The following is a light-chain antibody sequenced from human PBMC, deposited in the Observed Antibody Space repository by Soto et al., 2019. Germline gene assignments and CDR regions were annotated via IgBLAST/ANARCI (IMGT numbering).Light chain of an antibody. J-gene: IGLJ7*01. CDR1: SSDVGSYNL. CDR3: CSYAGSSTYV. CDR2: EGS. Sequence: QSALTQPASVSGSPGQSITISCTGTSSDVGSYNLVSWYQQHPGKAPKLMIYEGSKRPSGVSNRFSSSKSGNTASLTISGLQAEDEADYYCCSYAGSSTYVFGTGTQLTVL. V-gene: IGLV2-23*01.